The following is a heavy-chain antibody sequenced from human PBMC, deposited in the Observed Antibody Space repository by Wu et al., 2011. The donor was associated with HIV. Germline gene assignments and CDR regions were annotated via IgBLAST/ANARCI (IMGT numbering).Heavy chain of an antibody. CDR3: ATGPLKDRVPFDY. CDR1: GYTFTDYY. V-gene: IGHV1-2*02. D-gene: IGHD2-15*01. CDR2: INPNSGGT. J-gene: IGHJ4*02. Sequence: QVQLVQSGAEVEKPGASVKVSCKASGYTFTDYYMHWVRQAPGQGLEWVGWINPNSGGTNYAQKFQDRVTMTRNTSISTAYMELRSLRSDDTAVYYCATGPLKDRVPFDYWGQGTLVTVSS.